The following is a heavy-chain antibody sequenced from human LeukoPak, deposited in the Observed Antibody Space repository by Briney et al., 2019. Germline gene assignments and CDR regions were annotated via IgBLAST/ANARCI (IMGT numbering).Heavy chain of an antibody. CDR2: IRYDGSNK. D-gene: IGHD2-15*01. Sequence: TGGSLRLSCAASGFTFSNYGMHWVRQAPGKGLEWVAFIRYDGSNKYYADSVKGRFTISRDDSKNTLYLQMNSLRAEDTAVYYCAKDQESCSGGSCYWVHYDYWGQGTLVTVSS. V-gene: IGHV3-30*02. CDR1: GFTFSNYG. CDR3: AKDQESCSGGSCYWVHYDY. J-gene: IGHJ4*02.